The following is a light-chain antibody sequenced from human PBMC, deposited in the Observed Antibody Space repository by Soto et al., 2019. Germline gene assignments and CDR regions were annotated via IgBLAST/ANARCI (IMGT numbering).Light chain of an antibody. CDR3: CSYAGRYTAWV. Sequence: QSALTQPRSVSGSPGQSVTISCTGTSSDVGGYNYVSWYQQHPGKAPKAMIYDVSKRPSGVPDRFSGSKSGNTASLTISGLQAEDEADSYCCSYAGRYTAWVFGGGTKLTVL. V-gene: IGLV2-11*01. CDR2: DVS. CDR1: SSDVGGYNY. J-gene: IGLJ3*02.